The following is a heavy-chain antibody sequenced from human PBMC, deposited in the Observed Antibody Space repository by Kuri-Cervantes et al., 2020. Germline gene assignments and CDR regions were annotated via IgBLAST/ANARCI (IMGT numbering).Heavy chain of an antibody. V-gene: IGHV1-69*05. J-gene: IGHJ4*02. CDR1: GGIFSNCA. D-gene: IGHD5-18*01. CDR3: ARGGIQLWLRLDY. Sequence: SVKVSCKASGGIFSNCAFDWVRQAPGQGLEWMGGIIPIFGTANYAQKFQGRVTITTDESTSTAYMELSSLRSEDTAVYYCARGGIQLWLRLDYWGQGTLVTVSS. CDR2: IIPIFGTA.